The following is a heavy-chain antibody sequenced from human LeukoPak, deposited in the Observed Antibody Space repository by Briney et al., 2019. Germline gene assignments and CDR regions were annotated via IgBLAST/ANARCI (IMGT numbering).Heavy chain of an antibody. Sequence: GGSLRLSCVASGFTFGTYYMSWVRQAPGRGLEWVANINDDGSEKYYVDSVKGRFTISRDNAKNSLYLQMNCLRAEDRAVYYCAREKRTVLRYFDWLSGWFDPWGQGTLVTVSS. CDR1: GFTFGTYY. CDR2: INDDGSEK. CDR3: AREKRTVLRYFDWLSGWFDP. D-gene: IGHD3-9*01. J-gene: IGHJ5*02. V-gene: IGHV3-7*01.